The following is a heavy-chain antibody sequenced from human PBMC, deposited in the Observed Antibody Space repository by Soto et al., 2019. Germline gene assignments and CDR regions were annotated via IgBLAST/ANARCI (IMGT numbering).Heavy chain of an antibody. CDR3: ARVADGDYVGGGADY. Sequence: QVQLVQSGAEVKKPGASVKVSCKASGYTFSSYDIYWVRQASGQGLEGMGWMNPNSGNTGYAQKFQGRVTMTRTTAISTVYMELSSLRSEHTAIYDCARVADGDYVGGGADYWGQGTLVTVSS. J-gene: IGHJ4*02. CDR2: MNPNSGNT. V-gene: IGHV1-8*01. D-gene: IGHD4-17*01. CDR1: GYTFSSYD.